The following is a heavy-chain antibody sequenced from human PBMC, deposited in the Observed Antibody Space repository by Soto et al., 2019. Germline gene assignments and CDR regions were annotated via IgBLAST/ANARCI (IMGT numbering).Heavy chain of an antibody. CDR3: ALSVFGGSDY. J-gene: IGHJ4*02. CDR2: ITGSGDKA. Sequence: EVQLLESGGGLVQPGGSLRLSCAASGLTFSAHSMSWVRRAPGKGLEWVSTITGSGDKAYYADSVQGRFTNSRDNSKNTLYLQMNSLRADDTAVYYCALSVFGGSDYWGQGTLVTVSS. V-gene: IGHV3-23*01. D-gene: IGHD3-10*01. CDR1: GLTFSAHS.